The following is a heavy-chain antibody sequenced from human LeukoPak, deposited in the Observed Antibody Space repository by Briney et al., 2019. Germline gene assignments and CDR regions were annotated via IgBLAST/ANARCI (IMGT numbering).Heavy chain of an antibody. V-gene: IGHV3-48*01. D-gene: IGHD3-22*01. CDR3: AKDSSGYFLEPTFDY. J-gene: IGHJ4*02. CDR1: GFSFSSSS. CDR2: ISRSSITK. Sequence: GGSLRLSCTASGFSFSSSSLNWVRQAPGKGLEWVSYISRSSITKFYADSVKGRFTISRDNSKNTLYLQMNSLRAEDTAVYYCAKDSSGYFLEPTFDYWGQGTLVTVSS.